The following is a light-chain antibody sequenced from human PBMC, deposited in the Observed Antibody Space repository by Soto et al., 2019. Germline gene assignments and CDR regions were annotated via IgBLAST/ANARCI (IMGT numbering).Light chain of an antibody. CDR3: SSYTGSSTHVV. J-gene: IGLJ2*01. V-gene: IGLV2-14*01. CDR1: SSGVGGYNY. Sequence: QSALTQPASVSGSPGQSITISCTGTSSGVGGYNYVSWYQQHPGKAPKLMIYEVSFRPSGVSNRFSGSKSGNTASLTISGLQAEDEADYYCSSYTGSSTHVVFGGGTKLTVL. CDR2: EVS.